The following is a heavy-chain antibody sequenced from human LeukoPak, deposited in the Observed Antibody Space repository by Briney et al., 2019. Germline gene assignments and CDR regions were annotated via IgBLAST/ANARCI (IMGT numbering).Heavy chain of an antibody. V-gene: IGHV3-30*18. CDR1: GFTFSSYG. Sequence: GSLRLSCAASGFTFSSYGMHWVRQAPGKGLEWVTVISYDGSNSYYADSVKGRFTISRDNSKNTLYLQMNSRRADDTALYYCAKDRGDYAPFYGMDVWGQGTTVIVSS. J-gene: IGHJ6*02. CDR3: AKDRGDYAPFYGMDV. CDR2: ISYDGSNS. D-gene: IGHD4-17*01.